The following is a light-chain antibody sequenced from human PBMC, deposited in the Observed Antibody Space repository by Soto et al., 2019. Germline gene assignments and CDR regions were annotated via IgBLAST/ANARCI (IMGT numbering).Light chain of an antibody. CDR2: ATS. CDR3: QQRSSWPFT. Sequence: EVVLTQSPATLSLSPGEGATLSCRASQSIGNYLAWCQQKPGQAPRLLIYATSNRATGIPARFSGSGSGTDFTLTISSLEPEDVAVYYCQQRSSWPFTLGPGTKVDIK. CDR1: QSIGNY. V-gene: IGKV3-11*01. J-gene: IGKJ3*01.